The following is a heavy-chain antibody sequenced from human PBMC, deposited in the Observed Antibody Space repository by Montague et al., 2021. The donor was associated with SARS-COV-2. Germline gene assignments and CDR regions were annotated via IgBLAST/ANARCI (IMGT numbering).Heavy chain of an antibody. V-gene: IGHV4-59*01. CDR3: VRDHPYGGRRGAFDI. CDR1: GGSFTGYY. D-gene: IGHD4-23*01. Sequence: SETLSLTCTVSGGSFTGYYWSWLRRSPGKGLEWIAYIYHSGAANYNPSLESRVTISTDTSKNQLSLKLNSVTAADTAVYYCVRDHPYGGRRGAFDIWGQGTVVTVSS. CDR2: IYHSGAA. J-gene: IGHJ3*02.